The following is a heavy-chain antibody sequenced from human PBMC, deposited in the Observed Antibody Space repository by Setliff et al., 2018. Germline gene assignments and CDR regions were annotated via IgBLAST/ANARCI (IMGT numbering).Heavy chain of an antibody. J-gene: IGHJ6*02. CDR3: ARGRGYCSSTSCSTYYYYGMDV. CDR2: IGHTGSI. D-gene: IGHD2-2*01. V-gene: IGHV4-38-2*02. Sequence: SETLSLTCTVSGYSISSGYIWGWIRQPPGKGLEWVGNIGHTGSINYNPSLKSRLTISRDTSKNQFSLKVPSVTAADTAVYYCARGRGYCSSTSCSTYYYYGMDVWGQGTTVTVS. CDR1: GYSISSGYI.